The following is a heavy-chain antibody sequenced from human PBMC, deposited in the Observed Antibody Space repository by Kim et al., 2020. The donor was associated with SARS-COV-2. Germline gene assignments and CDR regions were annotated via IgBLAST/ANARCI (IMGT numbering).Heavy chain of an antibody. CDR3: AKGGIEKSFDY. Sequence: TYYADSGKGRFTISRDNSKNPLYLQMNSLRAEDTAVYYCAKGGIEKSFDYWGQGTLVTVSS. CDR2: T. D-gene: IGHD3-16*01. J-gene: IGHJ4*02. V-gene: IGHV3-23*01.